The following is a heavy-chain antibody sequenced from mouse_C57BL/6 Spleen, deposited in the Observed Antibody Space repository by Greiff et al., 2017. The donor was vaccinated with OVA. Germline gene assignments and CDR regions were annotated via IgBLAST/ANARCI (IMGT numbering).Heavy chain of an antibody. J-gene: IGHJ4*01. CDR3: ARGLTGGDAMDY. CDR1: GYTFTSYW. Sequence: QVQLKQPGAELVKPGASVKLSCKASGYTFTSYWMHWVKQRPGQGLEWIGMIHPNSGSTNYNEKFKSKATLTVDKSSSTAYMQLSSLTSEDSAVYYCARGLTGGDAMDYWGQGTSVTVSS. CDR2: IHPNSGST. V-gene: IGHV1-64*01. D-gene: IGHD4-1*01.